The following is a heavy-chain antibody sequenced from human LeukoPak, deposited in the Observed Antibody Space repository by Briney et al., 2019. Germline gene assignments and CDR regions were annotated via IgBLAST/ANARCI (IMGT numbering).Heavy chain of an antibody. D-gene: IGHD4-23*01. CDR2: ISYDGSNK. CDR1: GFTFSSYG. Sequence: GGSLRLSCAASGFTFSSYGMHWVRQAPGKGLEWVAVISYDGSNKYYADSVKGRFTISRDNSKNTLYLQMNSLRAEDTAVYYCAKVLSYGGNSLDAFDIWGQGTMVTVSS. J-gene: IGHJ3*02. V-gene: IGHV3-30*18. CDR3: AKVLSYGGNSLDAFDI.